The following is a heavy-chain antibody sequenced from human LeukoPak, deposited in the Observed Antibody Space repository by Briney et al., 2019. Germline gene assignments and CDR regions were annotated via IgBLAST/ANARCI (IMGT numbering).Heavy chain of an antibody. D-gene: IGHD3-16*01. Sequence: PGGSLRLSCAASGFTFSGYEMNWVRQAPGKGLEWVSYIDSSANTINYADSVKGRFTISRDNAKSSLYLQMNSLRGEDTAVYFCARGKGLAYYYYSFDYWGQGTLVTVSS. J-gene: IGHJ4*02. V-gene: IGHV3-48*03. CDR2: IDSSANTI. CDR1: GFTFSGYE. CDR3: ARGKGLAYYYYSFDY.